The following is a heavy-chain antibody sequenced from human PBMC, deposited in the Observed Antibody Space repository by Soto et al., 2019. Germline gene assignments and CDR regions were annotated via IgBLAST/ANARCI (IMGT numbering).Heavy chain of an antibody. J-gene: IGHJ6*02. CDR1: GGTFRTNA. D-gene: IGHD1-1*01. Sequence: QVQLVQSGAEVKKPGSSVKISCKASGGTFRTNAFSWVRQAPGQGLEWMGGIIPILPTPDYAQKFQSRVTSTADESTTTTYMELSSLRSEDTAIYYCARDKDRLQLGGNYYYIMDVWGQGTTVTVSS. CDR3: ARDKDRLQLGGNYYYIMDV. CDR2: IIPILPTP. V-gene: IGHV1-69*12.